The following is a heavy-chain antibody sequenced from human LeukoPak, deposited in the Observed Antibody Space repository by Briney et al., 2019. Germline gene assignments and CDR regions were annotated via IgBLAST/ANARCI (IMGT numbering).Heavy chain of an antibody. J-gene: IGHJ4*02. CDR2: ISSSSSYI. CDR1: GFTFSSYS. D-gene: IGHD6-13*01. V-gene: IGHV3-21*01. CDR3: ARATYSSSPPPDY. Sequence: GGSLRLYCAASGFTFSSYSMNWVRQAPGKGLEWVSSISSSSSYIYYADSVKGRFTISRDNAKNSLYLQMNSLRAEDTAVYYCARATYSSSPPPDYWGQGTLVTVSS.